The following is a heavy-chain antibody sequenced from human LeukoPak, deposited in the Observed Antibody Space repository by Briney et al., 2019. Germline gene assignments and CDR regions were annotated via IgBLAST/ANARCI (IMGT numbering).Heavy chain of an antibody. CDR2: IYHSGRT. CDR3: AREAGGNIDY. V-gene: IGHV4-59*01. D-gene: IGHD4-23*01. Sequence: KPSETLSLTCTVSGGSITNYYWSWIRQPPGKGLEWVGNIYHSGRTNYNPSLKSRVTISVDTSTSLLSLKLTSVTAADTAVYYCAREAGGNIDYWGQGTLVTVSS. CDR1: GGSITNYY. J-gene: IGHJ4*02.